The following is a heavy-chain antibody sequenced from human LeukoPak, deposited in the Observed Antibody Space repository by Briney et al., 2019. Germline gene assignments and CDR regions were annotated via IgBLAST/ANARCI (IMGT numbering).Heavy chain of an antibody. V-gene: IGHV3-7*01. J-gene: IGHJ4*02. CDR1: GFTFSSYW. CDR2: IKQDGSEK. CDR3: ARARRGTSGGYFDY. D-gene: IGHD2-15*01. Sequence: GGSLRLSCAASGFTFSSYWMSWVRQAPGKGLEWVANIKQDGSEKYYVDSVKGRFTISRDNAKNSLYLQMNSLRAEDTAVYYCARARRGTSGGYFDYWGQGTQVTVSS.